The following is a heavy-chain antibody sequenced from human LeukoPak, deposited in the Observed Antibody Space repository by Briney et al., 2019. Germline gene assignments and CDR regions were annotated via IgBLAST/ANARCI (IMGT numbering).Heavy chain of an antibody. CDR2: TYYGSKWSN. CDR3: TRGRNSAFDY. D-gene: IGHD1-14*01. CDR1: GDSVSSNGVA. Sequence: SQTLSLTCVISGDSVSSNGVAWNWVRQSPSRGLEWLGRTYYGSKWSNDYALSVKSRITINPGTSKNQFSLQLNSVTPEDTAVYYCTRGRNSAFDYWGQGTLVTVSS. V-gene: IGHV6-1*01. J-gene: IGHJ4*02.